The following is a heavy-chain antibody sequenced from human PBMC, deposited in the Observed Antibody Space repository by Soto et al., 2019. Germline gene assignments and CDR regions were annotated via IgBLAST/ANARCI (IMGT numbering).Heavy chain of an antibody. CDR2: MNANIGNT. V-gene: IGHV1-8*01. D-gene: IGHD3-3*01. J-gene: IGHJ6*02. CDR3: ARISGDFGLGSSMDV. CDR1: GYTFTSYE. Sequence: ASVKVSCKASGYTFTSYEINWVRQATGQGREGMGWMNANIGNTGYAQKFQRRVTMTRNTSISTDYMELSSLRSEHTAVYYCARISGDFGLGSSMDVWGQGTTVTVSS.